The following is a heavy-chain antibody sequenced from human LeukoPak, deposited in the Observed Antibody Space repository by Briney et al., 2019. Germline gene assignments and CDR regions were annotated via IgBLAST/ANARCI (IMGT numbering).Heavy chain of an antibody. CDR3: AKTLVETPMYDAFDI. CDR2: IYPGDNT. J-gene: IGHJ3*02. D-gene: IGHD5-18*01. CDR1: GFTVSGNY. Sequence: QTGGSLRLSCAASGFTVSGNYMSWVRQAPGTGLERVSIIYPGDNTYYADSVKGRFTISRDTSQNTLYLQMNSLRVEDTAVYYCAKTLVETPMYDAFDIWGLGTKVTVSS. V-gene: IGHV3-53*01.